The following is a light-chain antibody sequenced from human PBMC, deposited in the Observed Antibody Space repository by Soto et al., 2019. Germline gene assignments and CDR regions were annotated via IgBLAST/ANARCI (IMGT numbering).Light chain of an antibody. V-gene: IGKV3-15*01. CDR2: RTS. CDR1: QSVSNK. J-gene: IGKJ1*01. CDR3: QQYTIWPTT. Sequence: EIVMTQSPATLSVSPGERATLCCRASQSVSNKLAWYQQKPGQAPSLLIYRTSTRVIGIPARFSGSGSGTEFTLTISSLQSEDFAVYYCQQYTIWPTTFGQGTKVDIK.